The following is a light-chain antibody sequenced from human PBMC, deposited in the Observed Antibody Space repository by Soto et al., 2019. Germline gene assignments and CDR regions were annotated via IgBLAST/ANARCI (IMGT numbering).Light chain of an antibody. CDR2: DAS. CDR1: QSVSNSF. V-gene: IGKV3-11*01. CDR3: QQRSNWPPT. Sequence: EVVLTQSPGTLSLSPWERASLSCRASQSVSNSFLAWYQQKAGQSPRLLIYDASNRATGVPTRFSGSGSGTDFTLTISSLEPEDFAVYYCQQRSNWPPTFGQGTKVDI. J-gene: IGKJ1*01.